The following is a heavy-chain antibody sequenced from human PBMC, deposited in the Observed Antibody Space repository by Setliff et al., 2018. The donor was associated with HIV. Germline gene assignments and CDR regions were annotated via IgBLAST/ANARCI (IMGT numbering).Heavy chain of an antibody. D-gene: IGHD7-27*01. Sequence: SETLSLTCNVSGGSISGYFWTWIRQPAGKGLEWIGRIYTSGSTNYNPSLKSRLSMSIDTSKNHFSLRLTSVTAADTAVYYCARDLPELTGRSFDPWGQGIQVTVSA. CDR3: ARDLPELTGRSFDP. J-gene: IGHJ5*02. V-gene: IGHV4-4*07. CDR1: GGSISGYF. CDR2: IYTSGST.